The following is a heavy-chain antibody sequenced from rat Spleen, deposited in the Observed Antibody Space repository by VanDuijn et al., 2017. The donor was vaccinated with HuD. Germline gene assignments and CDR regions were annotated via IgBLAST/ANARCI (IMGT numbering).Heavy chain of an antibody. CDR2: IGYSGST. CDR1: GYSITSNY. CDR3: ARHLIHTTSYFEY. J-gene: IGHJ2*01. V-gene: IGHV3-1*01. Sequence: EVQLQESGPGLVKPSQSLSLTCSVTGYSITSNYWGWIRKFPENKMEWMGYIGYSGSTGYNPSLKTRISITRDTSKNQFFLQLNSVTTEDTATYYCARHLIHTTSYFEYWGQGVMVTVSS. D-gene: IGHD1-9*01.